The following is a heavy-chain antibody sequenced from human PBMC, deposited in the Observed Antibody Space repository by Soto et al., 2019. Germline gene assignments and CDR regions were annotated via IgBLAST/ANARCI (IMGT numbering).Heavy chain of an antibody. CDR2: IIPIFGTA. Sequence: GASVQVSFQASRGTFRSYAISSVRQAPGKGLEWMGGIIPIFGTANYAQKFQGRVTITADESTSTAYMELSSLRSEDTAVYYCSRAKGYYYDSSGSGAFDIWGQGTMVT. CDR1: RGTFRSYA. D-gene: IGHD3-22*01. V-gene: IGHV1-69*13. J-gene: IGHJ3*02. CDR3: SRAKGYYYDSSGSGAFDI.